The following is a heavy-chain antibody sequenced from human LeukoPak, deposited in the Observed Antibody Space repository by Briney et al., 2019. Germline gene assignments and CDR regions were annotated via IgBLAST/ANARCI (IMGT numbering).Heavy chain of an antibody. CDR2: IIPIFGTA. D-gene: IGHD2-2*01. J-gene: IGHJ5*02. CDR3: ARADIVVVPAAIVISWFDP. CDR1: GGTFSRYV. Sequence: SVKVSCKDSGGTFSRYVTSWVRQAPGQGLEWMGGIIPIFGTANSAQKFQGRVTITADKSTSTAYMELSSLRSEDTAVYYCARADIVVVPAAIVISWFDPWGQGTLVTVSS. V-gene: IGHV1-69*06.